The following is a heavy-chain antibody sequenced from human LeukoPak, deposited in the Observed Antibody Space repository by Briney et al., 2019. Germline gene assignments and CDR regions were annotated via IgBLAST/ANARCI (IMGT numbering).Heavy chain of an antibody. V-gene: IGHV3-21*01. D-gene: IGHD2-2*01. CDR1: EFTFSTYS. CDR3: ASIYCSSASCYAGGVSY. Sequence: GGSLRLSCAASEFTFSTYSMNWVRQAPGKGLEWVSSISSSGTYIYYADSVKGRFTISRDNAKNSLYLQMNSPRAEDTAVYYCASIYCSSASCYAGGVSYWGDVAIVTVSS. J-gene: IGHJ4*03. CDR2: ISSSGTYI.